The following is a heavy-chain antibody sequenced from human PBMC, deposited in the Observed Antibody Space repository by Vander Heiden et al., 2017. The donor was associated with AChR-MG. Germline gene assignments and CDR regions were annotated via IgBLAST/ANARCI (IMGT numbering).Heavy chain of an antibody. Sequence: QVQLVQSGAEVQKPGSSVKVSCQASGGTFSSHAISWVRQAPGQGLEWMGGIIPIFGTANYAQKFQGRVTITADKSTSTAYMELSSLRSEDTAVYYCASSDYVWGSYRYPNWFDPWGQGTLVTVSS. D-gene: IGHD3-16*02. CDR3: ASSDYVWGSYRYPNWFDP. CDR1: GGTFSSHA. CDR2: IIPIFGTA. V-gene: IGHV1-69*06. J-gene: IGHJ5*02.